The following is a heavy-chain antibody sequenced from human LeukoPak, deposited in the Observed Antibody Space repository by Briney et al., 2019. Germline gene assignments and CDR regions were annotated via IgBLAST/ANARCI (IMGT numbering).Heavy chain of an antibody. J-gene: IGHJ4*02. D-gene: IGHD2-21*01. CDR1: GFTFSSYS. V-gene: IGHV3-21*01. Sequence: GGSLRLSCAASGFTFSSYSMNWVRQAPGKGLEWVSSISSSSSYIYYADSVKGRLTISRDNAKNSLYLQMNSLRAEDTAVYYCARDGAYCGGDCYPYYFDYWGQGTLVTVSS. CDR2: ISSSSSYI. CDR3: ARDGAYCGGDCYPYYFDY.